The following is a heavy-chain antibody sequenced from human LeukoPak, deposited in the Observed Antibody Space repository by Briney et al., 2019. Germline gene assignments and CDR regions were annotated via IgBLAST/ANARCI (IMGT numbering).Heavy chain of an antibody. CDR3: ARMGSITGTSSPYYYYYMDV. CDR2: ISAYNGNT. V-gene: IGHV1-18*01. CDR1: GYTFTSYG. D-gene: IGHD1-20*01. J-gene: IGHJ6*03. Sequence: ASVKVSCKASGYTFTSYGISWVRQAPGQGLEWMGWISAYNGNTNYAQKFQGRVTMTTDTSTSTAYMELRSLRSDDTAVYYCARMGSITGTSSPYYYYYMDVWGKGTTVTVSS.